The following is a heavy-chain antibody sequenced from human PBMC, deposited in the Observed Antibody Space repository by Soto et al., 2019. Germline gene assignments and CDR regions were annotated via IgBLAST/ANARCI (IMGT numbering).Heavy chain of an antibody. CDR1: GGSFSGYY. CDR3: ARGRAYIGWVGGSGWYSGWFDP. D-gene: IGHD6-19*01. Sequence: PSETLSLTCAVYGGSFSGYYWSWIRQPPGKGLEWIGEINHSGSTNYNPSLKSRVTISVDTSKNQFSLKLSSVTAADTAVYYCARGRAYIGWVGGSGWYSGWFDPWGQGTLVTVSS. CDR2: INHSGST. J-gene: IGHJ5*02. V-gene: IGHV4-34*01.